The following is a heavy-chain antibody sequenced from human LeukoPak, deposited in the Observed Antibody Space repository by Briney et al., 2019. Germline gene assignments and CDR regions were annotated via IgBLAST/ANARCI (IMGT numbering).Heavy chain of an antibody. V-gene: IGHV1-69*05. CDR3: ARVGGGLRGVIGWFDP. D-gene: IGHD3-10*01. CDR1: GGTFSSYA. J-gene: IGHJ5*02. Sequence: GSSVKVSCKASGGTFSSYAISWVRQAPGQGLEWMGRIIPIFGTANYAQKFQGRVTITTDESTSTAYMELSSLRSEDTAVYYCARVGGGLRGVIGWFDPWGQGTLVTVSS. CDR2: IIPIFGTA.